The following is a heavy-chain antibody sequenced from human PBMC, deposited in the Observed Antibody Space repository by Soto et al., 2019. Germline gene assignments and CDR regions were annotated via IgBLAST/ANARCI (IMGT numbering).Heavy chain of an antibody. D-gene: IGHD2-2*01. J-gene: IGHJ3*02. CDR3: ALVYYCSSTSCPPEAFDI. CDR1: GGTFSSYT. Sequence: SVKVSCKASGGTFSSYTISWGRQAPGQGLEWMGRIIPILGIANYAQKFQGRDTITMVTFASTAYMELSSLISEDTALYYFALVYYCSSTSCPPEAFDIWGQGTMVTVS. V-gene: IGHV1-69*02. CDR2: IIPILGIA.